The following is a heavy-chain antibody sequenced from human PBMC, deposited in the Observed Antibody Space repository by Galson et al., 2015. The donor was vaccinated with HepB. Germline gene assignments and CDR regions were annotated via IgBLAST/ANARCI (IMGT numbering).Heavy chain of an antibody. D-gene: IGHD3-3*01. CDR1: GGTFSSNS. CDR2: ITPMFGIA. V-gene: IGHV1-69*04. Sequence: SVKVSCKASGGTFSSNSISWVRQAPGQGLEWMGRITPMFGIAKYAQQFQGRVTITADKSTSTVYMELSSLRSDDTAVYYCARESLWSGYYYFDYWGQGTLVTVSS. CDR3: ARESLWSGYYYFDY. J-gene: IGHJ4*02.